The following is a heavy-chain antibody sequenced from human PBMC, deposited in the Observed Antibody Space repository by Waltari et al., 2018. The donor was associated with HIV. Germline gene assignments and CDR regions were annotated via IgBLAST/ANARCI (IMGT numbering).Heavy chain of an antibody. CDR3: AKAVMETAVSSPVDC. CDR2: MMASGGTT. J-gene: IGHJ4*02. V-gene: IGHV3-23*04. CDR1: GLPFDNFR. Sequence: VLLVASGGGLVQSEVSLILSCTALGLPFDNFRMSWGRQAPGKGLEGVSVMMASGGTTYYADAVKGRFTVSRDNFKNTVYLQMNSLRAGDTAIYYCAKAVMETAVSSPVDCWGQGALVTVSS. D-gene: IGHD5-18*01.